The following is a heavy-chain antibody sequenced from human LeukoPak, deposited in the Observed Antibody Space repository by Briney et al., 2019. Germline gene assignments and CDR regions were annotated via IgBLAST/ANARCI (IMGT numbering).Heavy chain of an antibody. CDR2: IKHDGSEK. J-gene: IGHJ4*02. V-gene: IGHV3-7*01. CDR3: ARAYYDSSGYYYVYFDY. CDR1: GFTFSSYW. Sequence: GGSLRLSCAASGFTFSSYWMSWVRQTPEKGLEWVANIKHDGSEKYYVDSVKGRFTISRDNAKNSLYLQVNSLRAEDTAVYYCARAYYDSSGYYYVYFDYWGQGTLVTVSS. D-gene: IGHD3-22*01.